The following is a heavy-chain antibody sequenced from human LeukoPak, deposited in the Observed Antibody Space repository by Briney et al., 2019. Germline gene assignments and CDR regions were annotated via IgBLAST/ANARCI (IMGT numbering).Heavy chain of an antibody. CDR2: IGSESGDSDGI. CDR3: AKYRTTYEPPRNFDS. V-gene: IGHV3-23*01. CDR1: GFTFLKFA. D-gene: IGHD1-14*01. J-gene: IGHJ4*02. Sequence: GGSLRLSCEVSGFTFLKFAMVRVRQAPGKGLQWISVIGSESGDSDGIQYADSVRGRFTVTRDHSENTLYLQMNSLRTDDTAIYFCAKYRTTYEPPRNFDSWGQGTLVTVSS.